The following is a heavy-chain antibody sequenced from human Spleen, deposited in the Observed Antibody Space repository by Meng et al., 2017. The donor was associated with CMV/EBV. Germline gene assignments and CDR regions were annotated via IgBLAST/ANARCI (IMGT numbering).Heavy chain of an antibody. CDR1: GSTFTAYN. V-gene: IGHV1-2*02. J-gene: IGHJ4*02. CDR2: VNPNSGGT. CDR3: ARTTNAYDSSGYYY. D-gene: IGHD3-22*01. Sequence: ASGSTFTAYNMPWVRQAPGQGLEWMGWVNPNSGGTNFAQKFQGRVTMARDTSITTAYMELSSLRSDDTAVYYCARTTNAYDSSGYYYWGQGTLVTVSS.